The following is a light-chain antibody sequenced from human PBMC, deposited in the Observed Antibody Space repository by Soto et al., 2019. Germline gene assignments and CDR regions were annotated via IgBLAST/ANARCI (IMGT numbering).Light chain of an antibody. J-gene: IGLJ7*01. CDR2: EVS. V-gene: IGLV2-14*01. CDR3: SSYTSSSTPCV. CDR1: SSDVGGYNY. Sequence: QSALTQPASVSGSPGQSITISCTGTSSDVGGYNYVSWYQQHPGKAPKLMIYEVSNRPSGVSNRFSGSKSGNTASLTISGLQAGDEADYYCSSYTSSSTPCVFGTGTQLTVL.